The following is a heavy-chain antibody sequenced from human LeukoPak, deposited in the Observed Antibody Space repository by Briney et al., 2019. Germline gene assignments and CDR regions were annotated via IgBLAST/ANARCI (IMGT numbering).Heavy chain of an antibody. D-gene: IGHD3-10*01. CDR2: IWYDGSNR. CDR1: GFTFSTYG. CDR3: ARDGYYGSGSYDWFDP. Sequence: GSLRLSCAASGFTFSTYGMHWVRQAPGKGLEWVALIWYDGSNRDYADSVKGRFSISRDNSKNTLYLQMNSLRAEDTAVYYCARDGYYGSGSYDWFDPWGQGTLVTVSS. V-gene: IGHV3-33*01. J-gene: IGHJ5*02.